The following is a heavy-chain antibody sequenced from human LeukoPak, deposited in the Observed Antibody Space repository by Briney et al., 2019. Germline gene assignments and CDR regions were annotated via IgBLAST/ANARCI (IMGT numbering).Heavy chain of an antibody. Sequence: ASVKVSCKASGYTFTSYGTNWVRQATGQGLEWMGWMNPNSGNTGYAQKFQGRVTMTRNTSISTAYMELSSLRSEDTAVYYCARGGHDYGDYYFDYWGQGTLVTVSS. CDR3: ARGGHDYGDYYFDY. CDR1: GYTFTSYG. CDR2: MNPNSGNT. V-gene: IGHV1-8*01. D-gene: IGHD4-17*01. J-gene: IGHJ4*02.